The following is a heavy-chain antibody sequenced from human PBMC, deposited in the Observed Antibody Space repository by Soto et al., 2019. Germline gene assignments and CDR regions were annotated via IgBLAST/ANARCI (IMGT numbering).Heavy chain of an antibody. V-gene: IGHV6-1*01. J-gene: IGHJ3*02. CDR2: TYYRSKWYN. D-gene: IGHD2-21*02. CDR3: ARSARGAYCGGDCYDAFDI. Sequence: SQTLSLTCAISGDSVSSNSAAWNWIRQSPSRVLEWLGRTYYRSKWYNDYAVSVKSQITINPDTSKNQFSLQLNSVTPEDSAVYACARSARGAYCGGDCYDAFDIWGQGTMGTVS. CDR1: GDSVSSNSAA.